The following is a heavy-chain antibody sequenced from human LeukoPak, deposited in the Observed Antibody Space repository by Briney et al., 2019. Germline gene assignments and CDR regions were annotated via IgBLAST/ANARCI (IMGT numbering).Heavy chain of an antibody. D-gene: IGHD1-1*01. CDR2: INSDGSGT. J-gene: IGHJ6*02. CDR1: GFTFSSNW. CDR3: ARVGTTLGMDV. Sequence: GGSLRLSCAASGFTFSSNWMHWVRQAPGKGLVWVSRINSDGSGTSYADSVKGRFTISRDNAKNTLYLQMNSLRPEDTAVYYCARVGTTLGMDVWGQGTTVTVSS. V-gene: IGHV3-74*01.